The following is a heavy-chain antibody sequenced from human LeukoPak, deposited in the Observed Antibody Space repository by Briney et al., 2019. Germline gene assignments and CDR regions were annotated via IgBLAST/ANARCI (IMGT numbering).Heavy chain of an antibody. D-gene: IGHD6-13*01. Sequence: SETLSLTCTVSGGSISNYYWSWIRQPPGKGLEWIGYLYYTGSTNYNPSLKSRVTISVDTSKNQFSLKLSSVTAADTAVYYCASIDIAAVFFDYWGQGTLVTVSS. J-gene: IGHJ4*02. CDR2: LYYTGST. V-gene: IGHV4-59*01. CDR3: ASIDIAAVFFDY. CDR1: GGSISNYY.